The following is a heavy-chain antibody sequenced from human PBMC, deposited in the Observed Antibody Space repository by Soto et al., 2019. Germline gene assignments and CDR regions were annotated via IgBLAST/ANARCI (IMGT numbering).Heavy chain of an antibody. Sequence: EVQLVESGGGLVQPGGSLRLSCAASGFTFSSYSMTWVRQAPGKGLEWVSYISSSSGTIYYADSVKGRFTISRDNAKNSLYLHMNSRRAEDTAVYYCARTAAAGNWGGFAPWGQGTLVTVSS. D-gene: IGHD6-13*01. V-gene: IGHV3-48*01. J-gene: IGHJ5*02. CDR1: GFTFSSYS. CDR3: ARTAAAGNWGGFAP. CDR2: ISSSSGTI.